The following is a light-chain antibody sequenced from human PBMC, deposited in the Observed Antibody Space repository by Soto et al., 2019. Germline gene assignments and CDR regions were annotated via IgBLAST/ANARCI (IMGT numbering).Light chain of an antibody. Sequence: QSALTQPASVSGSPGQSITISCTGSSNDVGGYNYVSWYQQHPGQAPKLIIYEVSDRPSGVSPRFSGSKSGNTASLTISGLQAEDEADYYCSSYTSSSTSYVFGTGTKVTVL. CDR2: EVS. J-gene: IGLJ1*01. CDR3: SSYTSSSTSYV. CDR1: SNDVGGYNY. V-gene: IGLV2-14*01.